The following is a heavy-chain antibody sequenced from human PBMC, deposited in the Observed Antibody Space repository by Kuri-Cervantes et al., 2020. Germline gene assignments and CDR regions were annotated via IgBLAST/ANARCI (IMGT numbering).Heavy chain of an antibody. V-gene: IGHV4-31*03. D-gene: IGHD5-18*01. CDR3: ARARGYSYGYIPRRAYYFDY. J-gene: IGHJ4*02. CDR2: IYYSGNT. Sequence: SETLSLTCTVSGGSISSGGHYWSWIRQHPGKGLEWIGYIYYSGNTYYNPSLKSRVTISVDTSKNQFSLKLSSVTAADTAVYYCARARGYSYGYIPRRAYYFDYWGQGTLVTVSS. CDR1: GGSISSGGHY.